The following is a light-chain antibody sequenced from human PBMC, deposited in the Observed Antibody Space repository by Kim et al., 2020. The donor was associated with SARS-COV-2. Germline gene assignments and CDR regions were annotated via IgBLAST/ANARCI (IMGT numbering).Light chain of an antibody. Sequence: EIVLTQSPATLSLSPGERATLSCRASQNVGDYLAWYQQKPGQAPRPLIYDASRRAPGIPARFSGSGSGTDFALTISSLESEDFAVYYCQQRSDWPLTLGGGTKLEI. CDR3: QQRSDWPLT. V-gene: IGKV3-11*01. CDR1: QNVGDY. CDR2: DAS. J-gene: IGKJ4*01.